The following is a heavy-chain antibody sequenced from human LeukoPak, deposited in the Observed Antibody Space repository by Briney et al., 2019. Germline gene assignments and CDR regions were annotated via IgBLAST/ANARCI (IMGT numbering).Heavy chain of an antibody. V-gene: IGHV4-39*01. CDR2: IYYSGST. D-gene: IGHD2-21*02. CDR3: ARQVVASIHPYYFDY. Sequence: SETLSLTCTVSGDPISSGSYYWGWIRQPPGKGLEWIGSIYYSGSTYYNPSLKSRLTISVDTSKKQFSLKVRSVTAADTAVYYCARQVVASIHPYYFDYWGQGTLVTVSS. J-gene: IGHJ4*02. CDR1: GDPISSGSYY.